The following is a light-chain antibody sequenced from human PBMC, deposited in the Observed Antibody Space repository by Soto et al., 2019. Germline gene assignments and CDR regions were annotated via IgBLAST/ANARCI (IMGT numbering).Light chain of an antibody. Sequence: EIVMTQSPATLSVSPGERATLSCRASQSVSSLLAWYQQKPGQAPRLLIYRASTRATGIPARFSGSGSGTEFTLTISSLQSEDFAFYYCQQFNSWPLTFGGGTRVEIK. J-gene: IGKJ4*01. V-gene: IGKV3-15*01. CDR1: QSVSSL. CDR3: QQFNSWPLT. CDR2: RAS.